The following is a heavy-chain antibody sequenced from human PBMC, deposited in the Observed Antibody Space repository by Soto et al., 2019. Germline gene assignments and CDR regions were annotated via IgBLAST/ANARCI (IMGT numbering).Heavy chain of an antibody. Sequence: SGPTLVNPTQTLTLTCTVSGFSLSTSGMSVAWIRQPPGKALEWLARIDWDDDKFYNTSLNTRLTVSKDTSKNQVVLTMTNMDPVDTATYYCARSSDILFVPAAIVFDYWGQGTLVSVAS. J-gene: IGHJ4*02. CDR1: GFSLSTSGMS. CDR2: IDWDDDK. V-gene: IGHV2-70*17. D-gene: IGHD2-2*01. CDR3: ARSSDILFVPAAIVFDY.